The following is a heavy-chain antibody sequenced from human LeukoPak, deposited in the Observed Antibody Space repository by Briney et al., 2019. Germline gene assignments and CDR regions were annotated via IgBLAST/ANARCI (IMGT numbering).Heavy chain of an antibody. J-gene: IGHJ4*02. CDR3: ARVDYDYVWGSYRTGARPFDY. CDR1: GGSFSGYY. CDR2: INHSGST. Sequence: SETLSLTCAVYGGSFSGYYWSWIRQPPGKGLEWIGGINHSGSTNNNASLKSRVTISVDTYKNQFSLKMSSVTAPDTAVYYCARVDYDYVWGSYRTGARPFDYWGQGTLVTVSS. D-gene: IGHD3-16*02. V-gene: IGHV4-34*01.